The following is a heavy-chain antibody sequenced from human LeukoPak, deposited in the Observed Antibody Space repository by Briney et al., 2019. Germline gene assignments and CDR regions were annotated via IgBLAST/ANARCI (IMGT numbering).Heavy chain of an antibody. D-gene: IGHD3-9*01. CDR2: INHSGST. Sequence: SETLSLTCAVYGGSFSGYYWSWIRQPPGKGLEWIGEINHSGSTNYNPSLKSRVTISVDTSKNQFSLKLSSVTAADTAVYYCARAKTYYDILTGYYYDAFDIWGQGTMVTVSS. CDR1: GGSFSGYY. J-gene: IGHJ3*02. V-gene: IGHV4-34*01. CDR3: ARAKTYYDILTGYYYDAFDI.